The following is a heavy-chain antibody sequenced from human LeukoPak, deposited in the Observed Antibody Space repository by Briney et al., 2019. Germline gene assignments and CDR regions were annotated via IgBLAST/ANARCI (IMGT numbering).Heavy chain of an antibody. Sequence: SETLSLTCAVSGGSISSSNWWSWIRQPPGKGLEWIGEINHSGSTNYNPSLKSRVTISVDTSKNQFSLKLSSVTAADTAVYYCARVEIWFGDPPHAFDIWGQGTMVTVSS. V-gene: IGHV4-4*02. CDR1: GGSISSSNW. CDR2: INHSGST. CDR3: ARVEIWFGDPPHAFDI. D-gene: IGHD3-10*01. J-gene: IGHJ3*02.